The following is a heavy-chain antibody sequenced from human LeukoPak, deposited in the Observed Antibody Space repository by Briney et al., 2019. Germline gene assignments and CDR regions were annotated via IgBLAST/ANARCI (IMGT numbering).Heavy chain of an antibody. J-gene: IGHJ4*02. D-gene: IGHD3-9*01. V-gene: IGHV3-23*01. CDR1: GFTFSNYA. Sequence: GGSLRLSCAASGFTFSNYAMSWVRQAPGKGLEWVSAILGSGGSTYYADSVKGRFTVSRDNSKSTLYLQMNSLRAEDTTLYYCAKWGDYDVLTGYYVPDYWGQGTLVTVSS. CDR3: AKWGDYDVLTGYYVPDY. CDR2: ILGSGGST.